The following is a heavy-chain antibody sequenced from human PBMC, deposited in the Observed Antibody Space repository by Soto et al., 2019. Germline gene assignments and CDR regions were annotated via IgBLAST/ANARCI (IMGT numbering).Heavy chain of an antibody. J-gene: IGHJ4*02. Sequence: GSLRLSCTASGXPFMNVCMSWVRQAPGQGLELLGRIKSKTDGETTEYAAPVKGRFSISRDYSKNTLFLQMNNLEIADTATYYCAPLYEGQHYSIAYWGQGTLGTVS. CDR1: GXPFMNVC. CDR3: APLYEGQHYSIAY. D-gene: IGHD2-21*01. CDR2: IKSKTDGETT. V-gene: IGHV3-15*01.